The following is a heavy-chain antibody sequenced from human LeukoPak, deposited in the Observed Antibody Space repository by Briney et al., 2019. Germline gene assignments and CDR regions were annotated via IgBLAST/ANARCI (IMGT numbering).Heavy chain of an antibody. Sequence: GGSLGLSCAASGFTFSSYWMSWVRQAPGKGLEWVANIKQDGSEKYYVDSVKGRFTISRDNAKNSLYLQMNSLRAEDTAVYYCARELDYDILTGYSYYFDYWGQGTLVTVSS. D-gene: IGHD3-9*01. CDR2: IKQDGSEK. CDR3: ARELDYDILTGYSYYFDY. V-gene: IGHV3-7*01. CDR1: GFTFSSYW. J-gene: IGHJ4*02.